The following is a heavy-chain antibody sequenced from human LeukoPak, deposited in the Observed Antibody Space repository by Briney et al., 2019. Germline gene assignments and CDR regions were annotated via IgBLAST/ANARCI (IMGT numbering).Heavy chain of an antibody. CDR1: GFTFSSYA. J-gene: IGHJ6*02. CDR2: IWYDGSNK. V-gene: IGHV3-33*08. CDR3: ARDLSDYYYYGMDV. Sequence: GGSLRLSCAASGFTFSSYAMSWVRQAPGKGLEWVAVIWYDGSNKYYADSVKGRFTISRDNSKNTLYLQMNSLRAEDTAVYYCARDLSDYYYYGMDVWGQGTTVTVSS.